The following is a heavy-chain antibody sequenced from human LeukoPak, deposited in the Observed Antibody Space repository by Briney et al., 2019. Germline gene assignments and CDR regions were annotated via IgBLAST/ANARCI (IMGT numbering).Heavy chain of an antibody. V-gene: IGHV1-18*01. Sequence: ASVKVSCKASGYTFTSYGISWVRQAPGQGLEWMGWISAYNGNTNYAQKLQGRVTMTTDTSTSTAYMELSSLRSEDTAVYYCARALGYSSSQSPIDYWGQGTLVTVSS. D-gene: IGHD6-13*01. CDR3: ARALGYSSSQSPIDY. J-gene: IGHJ4*02. CDR2: ISAYNGNT. CDR1: GYTFTSYG.